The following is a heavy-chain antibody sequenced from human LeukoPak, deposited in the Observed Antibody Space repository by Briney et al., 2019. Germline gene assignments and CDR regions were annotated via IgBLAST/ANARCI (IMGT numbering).Heavy chain of an antibody. CDR3: ARVRGYSSIRWYFDL. Sequence: SETLSLTCAVSGYSISSGYYWGWIRQPPGKGLEWIGSIYHSGSTYYNPSLKSRVTISVDTSKNQFSLKLSSVTAADTAVYYCARVRGYSSIRWYFDLWGRGTLVTVSS. J-gene: IGHJ2*01. CDR2: IYHSGST. V-gene: IGHV4-38-2*01. D-gene: IGHD6-13*01. CDR1: GYSISSGYY.